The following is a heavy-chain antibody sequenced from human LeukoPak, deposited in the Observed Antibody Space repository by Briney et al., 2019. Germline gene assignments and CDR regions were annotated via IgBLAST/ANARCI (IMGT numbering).Heavy chain of an antibody. CDR2: IYHSGSS. V-gene: IGHV4-30-2*01. CDR1: GVSMGSGGYS. Sequence: SETLSLTCAVSGVSMGSGGYSWSWVRQPPGKGLEWIGYIYHSGSSYYNPSLKSRVTIPMDRSKNQFSLRLTSLTAADTAVYYCVSAYCGGDCYHSLLTNWGQGILVTVSS. CDR3: VSAYCGGDCYHSLLTN. J-gene: IGHJ4*02. D-gene: IGHD2-21*02.